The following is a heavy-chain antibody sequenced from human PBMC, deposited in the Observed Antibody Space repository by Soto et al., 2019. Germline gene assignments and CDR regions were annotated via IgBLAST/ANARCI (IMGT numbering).Heavy chain of an antibody. CDR3: ARPYASGWFGRNASDF. J-gene: IGHJ4*02. Sequence: SETLSLTCTVSGVSIRTTSYYWGWIRQPPGKGLEWIGSIYYSGSSYFNPSLKSRVTISVDTSKNQFSVKLTSVTAADTAVYYCARPYASGWFGRNASDFWGQGILVTVSS. V-gene: IGHV4-39*01. D-gene: IGHD6-19*01. CDR1: GVSIRTTSYY. CDR2: IYYSGSS.